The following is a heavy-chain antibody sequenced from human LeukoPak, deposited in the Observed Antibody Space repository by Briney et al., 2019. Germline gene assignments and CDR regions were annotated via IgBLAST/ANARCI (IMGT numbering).Heavy chain of an antibody. Sequence: PGGSLRLSCAASGFTFSNYAMTWVRQAPGKGLEWISTVSSSGGSTYYADSVKGRFTISRDNSKNIVHLHMNSLRGDDTALYYCAREVVRGYGMDVWGQGTTVTVSS. D-gene: IGHD3-10*02. CDR2: VSSSGGST. CDR1: GFTFSNYA. V-gene: IGHV3-23*01. CDR3: AREVVRGYGMDV. J-gene: IGHJ6*02.